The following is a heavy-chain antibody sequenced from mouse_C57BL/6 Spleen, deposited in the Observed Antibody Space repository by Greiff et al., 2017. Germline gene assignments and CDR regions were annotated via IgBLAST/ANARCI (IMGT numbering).Heavy chain of an antibody. V-gene: IGHV1-72*01. CDR1: GYTFTSYW. CDR2: IDPNSGGT. CDR3: ARPSDYDGFAY. Sequence: QVQLQQPGAELVKPGASVKLCKASGYTFTSYWMHWVKQRPGRGLEWIGRIDPNSGGTKYNEKFKSKATLTVDKPSSTAYMQLSSLTSEDSAVYYCARPSDYDGFAYWGQGTLVTVSA. J-gene: IGHJ3*01. D-gene: IGHD2-4*01.